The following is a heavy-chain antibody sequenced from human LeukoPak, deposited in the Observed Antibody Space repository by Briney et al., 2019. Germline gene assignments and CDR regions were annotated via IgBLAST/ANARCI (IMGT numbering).Heavy chain of an antibody. CDR1: GYTFTGYY. CDR2: INPNSGGT. Sequence: ASVKVSCKASGYTFTGYYMHWVRQAPAQGREWMGWINPNSGGTNYAHKFHGSVTMTRDTSISTAYMELSRLRSDDTAVYYCARLYRGYEQWGQGTLVTVSS. CDR3: ARLYRGYEQ. J-gene: IGHJ4*02. D-gene: IGHD5-12*01. V-gene: IGHV1-2*02.